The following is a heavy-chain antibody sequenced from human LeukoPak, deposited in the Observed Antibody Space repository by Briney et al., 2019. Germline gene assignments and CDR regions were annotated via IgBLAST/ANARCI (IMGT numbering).Heavy chain of an antibody. CDR3: ARDPLMYYGSGSYFDY. V-gene: IGHV3-23*01. J-gene: IGHJ4*02. CDR2: ISDSGGST. Sequence: GGSLRLSCAASGFTFSISAMSWVRQAPGKGLEWVSGISDSGGSTFYADSVKGRFTISRDNSKNILYLQMNSLRADDTAVYYCARDPLMYYGSGSYFDYWGQGTLVTVSS. CDR1: GFTFSISA. D-gene: IGHD3-10*01.